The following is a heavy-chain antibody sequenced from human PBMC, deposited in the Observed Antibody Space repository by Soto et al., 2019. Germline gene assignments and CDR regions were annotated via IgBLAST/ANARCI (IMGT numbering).Heavy chain of an antibody. V-gene: IGHV4-59*08. CDR3: ARHPRIFQHQLLLDAFDI. D-gene: IGHD2-2*01. Sequence: SETLSLTCTVSGGSISGYYWSWIRQPPGKGLEWIGYIYYSGSTNYNPSLKSRVTISVDTSKNQFSLKLSSVTAADTAVYYCARHPRIFQHQLLLDAFDIWGQGTMVTVSS. CDR1: GGSISGYY. CDR2: IYYSGST. J-gene: IGHJ3*02.